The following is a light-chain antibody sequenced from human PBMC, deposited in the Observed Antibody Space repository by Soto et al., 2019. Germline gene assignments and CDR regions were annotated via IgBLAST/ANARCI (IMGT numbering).Light chain of an antibody. CDR1: QSVSSSY. CDR3: QQYGSSLYT. V-gene: IGKV3-20*01. CDR2: DAS. Sequence: EIVLTQSPGTLSLSPGERATLSCRASQSVSSSYLAWYQQKPGQAPRLLIYDASSRATGIPDRFSGSGSGTDFTLTISRLEREDFAVYYCQQYGSSLYTFGQGTKLEIK. J-gene: IGKJ2*01.